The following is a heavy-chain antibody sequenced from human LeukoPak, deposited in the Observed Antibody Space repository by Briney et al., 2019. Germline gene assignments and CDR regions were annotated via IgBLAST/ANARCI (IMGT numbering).Heavy chain of an antibody. J-gene: IGHJ4*02. CDR3: AKDAQRGFDYSNSLEY. Sequence: GRPLRLSCAASGFTFSHYGMHWVRQAPGRGLEWVAVIWNDGSNKYYADSVKGRFTISRDNSQNTVDLHMNSLRAEDTAVYYCAKDAQRGFDYSNSLEYWGQGTLVTVSS. CDR2: IWNDGSNK. CDR1: GFTFSHYG. V-gene: IGHV3-33*06. D-gene: IGHD4-11*01.